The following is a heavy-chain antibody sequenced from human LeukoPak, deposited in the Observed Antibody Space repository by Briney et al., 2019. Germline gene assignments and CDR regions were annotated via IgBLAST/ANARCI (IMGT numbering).Heavy chain of an antibody. CDR2: IKSKIDGETT. Sequence: GGSLRLSCVASGFTFSNAYMSWVRQAPGKGLEWVGRIKSKIDGETTDYAAPVKGRFTISRDDSRNTLYLQMNSLKTEDTAVYYCTTDAGYSSRWYNYWGQGTQVTVSS. V-gene: IGHV3-15*01. CDR3: TTDAGYSSRWYNY. CDR1: GFTFSNAY. J-gene: IGHJ4*02. D-gene: IGHD6-13*01.